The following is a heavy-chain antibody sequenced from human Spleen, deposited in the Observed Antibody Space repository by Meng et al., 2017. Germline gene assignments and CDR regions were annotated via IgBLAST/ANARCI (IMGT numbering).Heavy chain of an antibody. J-gene: IGHJ4*02. CDR3: ARGPTTMAHDFDY. V-gene: IGHV4-34*01. Sequence: QVPLQQWGAGMLKPSGTLSLTCVVSGGSFTDYYWSWIRQPPGKGLEWIGEINHSGSTNYNPSLENRATISVDTSQNNLSLKLSSVTAADSAVYYCARGPTTMAHDFDYWGQGTLVTVSS. D-gene: IGHD4-11*01. CDR2: INHSGST. CDR1: GGSFTDYY.